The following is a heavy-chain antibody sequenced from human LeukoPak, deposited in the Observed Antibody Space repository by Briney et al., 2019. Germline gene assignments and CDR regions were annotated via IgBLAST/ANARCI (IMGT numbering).Heavy chain of an antibody. V-gene: IGHV1-18*01. CDR1: GYTFTSYG. Sequence: PKASVKVSCKASGYTFTSYGISWVRQAPGQGLEWMGWISAYNGNTNYAQKLQGRVTMTTDTSTSTAYMELRSLRSDDTAVYYCARDTTPFQLLSGDAFDIWGQGTMVTVSS. D-gene: IGHD2-2*01. CDR3: ARDTTPFQLLSGDAFDI. CDR2: ISAYNGNT. J-gene: IGHJ3*02.